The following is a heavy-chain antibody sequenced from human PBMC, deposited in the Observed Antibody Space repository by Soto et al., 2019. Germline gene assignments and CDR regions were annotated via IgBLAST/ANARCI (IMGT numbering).Heavy chain of an antibody. Sequence: GGSLRLSCAASGFTFSNYAMHWVRQAPGKGLEWVAVISYDGSNKYYADSVKGRFTISRDNSRNTLYLQMNSLRAEDTAVYYCAKGGSRYYDILTGSQAFEIWGQGTMVTVSS. CDR1: GFTFSNYA. CDR3: AKGGSRYYDILTGSQAFEI. V-gene: IGHV3-30*18. J-gene: IGHJ3*02. D-gene: IGHD3-9*01. CDR2: ISYDGSNK.